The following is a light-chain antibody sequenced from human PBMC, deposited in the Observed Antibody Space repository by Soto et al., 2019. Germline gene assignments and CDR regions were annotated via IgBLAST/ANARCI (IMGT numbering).Light chain of an antibody. CDR1: QSIGTW. CDR2: DAS. CDR3: QQYNSYLYT. J-gene: IGKJ2*01. V-gene: IGKV1-5*01. Sequence: DIQMTQSPSTLSASVGDRVTITCRASQSIGTWLAWYQKKPGKAPKLLIYDASTLESGVPLRFSGSGSGTDFTLTLSSLQPDDFATYYCQQYNSYLYTFGQGTKLEIK.